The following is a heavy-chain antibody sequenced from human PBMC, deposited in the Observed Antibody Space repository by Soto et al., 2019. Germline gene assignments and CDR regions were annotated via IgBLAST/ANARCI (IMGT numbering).Heavy chain of an antibody. CDR2: ISGAGLKT. CDR3: AKGLGEPLYFDS. J-gene: IGHJ4*02. CDR1: GFTFKSFA. V-gene: IGHV3-23*01. Sequence: EVQLLESGGGLVQPGGSLRLSCAVSGFTFKSFAMTWVRQAPGKGLEWVSSISGAGLKTYYSDSVKGRFTISRDNSENTLYLHVNSLRAEDTAVYYCAKGLGEPLYFDSWGQGTLVTVSS.